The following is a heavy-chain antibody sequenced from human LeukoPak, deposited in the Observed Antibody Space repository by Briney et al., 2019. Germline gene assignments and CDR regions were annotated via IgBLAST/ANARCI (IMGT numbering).Heavy chain of an antibody. D-gene: IGHD3-10*01. Sequence: ASETLSLTCAVYGGSFSGYYWSWIRQPPGKGLEWIGEINHSGSTNYNPSLKSRVTISVDTSKNQFSLKLSSVTAADTAVYYCARLRQGSGSYYVDYWGQGTLVTVSS. CDR3: ARLRQGSGSYYVDY. CDR1: GGSFSGYY. CDR2: INHSGST. V-gene: IGHV4-34*01. J-gene: IGHJ4*02.